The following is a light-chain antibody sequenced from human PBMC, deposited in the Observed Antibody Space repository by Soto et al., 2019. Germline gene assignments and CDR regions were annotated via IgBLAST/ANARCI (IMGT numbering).Light chain of an antibody. J-gene: IGKJ5*01. CDR2: AAS. CDR3: QQSYSSPFT. Sequence: DIQMTQSPSSLSASVGDRVTITCRASQSIATYLNWYQQKQGKAPNLLIYAASSLQSGVPSRFSGSGSGTDFTLTISSLQPEDFATYYCQQSYSSPFTFGQGTRLEMK. V-gene: IGKV1-39*01. CDR1: QSIATY.